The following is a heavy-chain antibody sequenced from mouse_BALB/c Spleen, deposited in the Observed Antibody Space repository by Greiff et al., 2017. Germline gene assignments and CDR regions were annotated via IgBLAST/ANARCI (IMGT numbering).Heavy chain of an antibody. CDR2: LSYSGST. Sequence: EVQLQESGPGLVKPSQSLSLTCTVTGYSITSDDAWNWIRQFPGNKLEWLGYLSYSGSTSYNPSPKRRIPITRDTSKNQFFLQLNSVATEDTATYYCARGDYAGWFAYWGQGTLVTVSA. CDR3: ARGDYAGWFAY. J-gene: IGHJ3*01. CDR1: GYSITSDDA. V-gene: IGHV3-2*02. D-gene: IGHD2-4*01.